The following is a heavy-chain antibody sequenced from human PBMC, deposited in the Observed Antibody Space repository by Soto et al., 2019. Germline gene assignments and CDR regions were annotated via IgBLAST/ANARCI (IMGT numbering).Heavy chain of an antibody. CDR2: IYDDGSA. CDR1: GGSISSSY. D-gene: IGHD3-3*01. J-gene: IGHJ5*02. CDR3: ARKGWRFGVVPRGGLAP. Sequence: SETLSLTCTVSGGSISSSYWSWIRQPPGKGLEWLAYIYDDGSANYNPSLKSRATISLDMSKNQFSLKLTSVTAADTAVYYCARKGWRFGVVPRGGLAPWGQGSLVTVSS. V-gene: IGHV4-59*01.